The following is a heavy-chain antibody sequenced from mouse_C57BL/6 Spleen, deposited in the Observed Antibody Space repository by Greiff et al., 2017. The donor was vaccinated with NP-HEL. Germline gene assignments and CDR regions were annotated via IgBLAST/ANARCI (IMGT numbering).Heavy chain of an antibody. CDR2: INPSTGGT. D-gene: IGHD4-1*01. J-gene: IGHJ2*01. CDR1: GYSFTGYY. V-gene: IGHV1-42*01. Sequence: VQLKESGPELVKPGASVKISCKASGYSFTGYYMNWVKQSPEKSLEWIGEINPSTGGTTYNQKFKAKATLTVDKSSSTAYMQLKSLTSEDSAVYYCARWMGRGYWGQGTTLTVSS. CDR3: ARWMGRGY.